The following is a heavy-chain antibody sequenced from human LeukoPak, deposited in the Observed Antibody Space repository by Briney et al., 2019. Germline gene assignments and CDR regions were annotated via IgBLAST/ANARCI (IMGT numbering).Heavy chain of an antibody. D-gene: IGHD2/OR15-2a*01. CDR1: GGSISSYY. V-gene: IGHV4-59*01. CDR2: IYYSGST. CDR3: AREHEYGWFDP. Sequence: SETLSLTCTVSGGSISSYYWSWIRQPPGKGLEWIGYIYYSGSTNYNPSLKSRVTISVDTSKNQFSLKLSSVTAADTAVYYCAREHEYGWFDPWGQGTLVTVSS. J-gene: IGHJ5*02.